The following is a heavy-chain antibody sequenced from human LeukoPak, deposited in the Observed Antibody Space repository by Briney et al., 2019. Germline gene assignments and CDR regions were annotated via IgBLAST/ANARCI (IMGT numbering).Heavy chain of an antibody. Sequence: PSETLSLTCTVSGGSISSYYWSWIRQPPGKGLEWIGYIYYSGSTNYNPSLKSRVTISVDTSKNQFSQKLSSVTAADTAVYYCARDVGSVDVGYFDYWGQGTLVTVSS. V-gene: IGHV4-59*01. CDR2: IYYSGST. CDR1: GGSISSYY. CDR3: ARDVGSVDVGYFDY. J-gene: IGHJ4*02. D-gene: IGHD1-26*01.